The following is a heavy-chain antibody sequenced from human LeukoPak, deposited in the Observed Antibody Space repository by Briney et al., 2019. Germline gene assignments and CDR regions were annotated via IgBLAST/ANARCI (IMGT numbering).Heavy chain of an antibody. CDR1: GFTFSDYY. J-gene: IGHJ6*03. D-gene: IGHD3-3*01. CDR2: ISSSGSTI. CDR3: ARDGGSYDFWSGYYTSYYYYYMDV. Sequence: PGGSLRLSCAASGFTFSDYYMSWIRQAPGKGLEWVSYISSSGSTIYYADSVKGRFTISRDNAKNSLYLQMNSLRAEDTAVYYCARDGGSYDFWSGYYTSYYYYYMDVWGKGTTVTVSS. V-gene: IGHV3-11*04.